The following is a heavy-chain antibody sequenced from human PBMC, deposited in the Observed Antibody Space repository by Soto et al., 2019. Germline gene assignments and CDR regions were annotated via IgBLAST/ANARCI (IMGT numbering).Heavy chain of an antibody. V-gene: IGHV3-48*02. Sequence: EVQLVESGGGLVQPGGSLRLSCAASGFIFSSYSFNWVRQAPGKGLEWLSYTGRDGNSIYVDSVKGRFTISRDNAETALDLPMNSLRDAEMAIYYCARKHDRGFDYWGQGILVTVSS. D-gene: IGHD3-10*01. CDR1: GFIFSSYS. J-gene: IGHJ4*02. CDR3: ARKHDRGFDY. CDR2: TGRDGNSI.